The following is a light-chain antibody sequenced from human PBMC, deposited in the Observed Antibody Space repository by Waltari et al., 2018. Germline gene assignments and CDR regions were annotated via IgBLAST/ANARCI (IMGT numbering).Light chain of an antibody. CDR3: CTFTSSGTWV. Sequence: QSALTQPASVSGSPGQSITISCTSDVGNYHLVSWYQQRPGTAPKLKIYVATKRPSGVSDRFSGSKSVITASLTISGLQAEDEADYYCCTFTSSGTWVFGGGTKLTVL. CDR2: VAT. CDR1: SDVGNYHL. J-gene: IGLJ2*01. V-gene: IGLV2-23*01.